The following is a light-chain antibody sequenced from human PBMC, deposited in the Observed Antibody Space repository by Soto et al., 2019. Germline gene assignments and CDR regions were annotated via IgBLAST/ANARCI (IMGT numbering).Light chain of an antibody. CDR2: AAS. CDR1: QTITSNY. V-gene: IGKV3-20*01. Sequence: EIVLTQSPGTPSLSPGERATLSCMASQTITSNYLAWYQQKPGQAPRLLIYAASNRATGIPDRFSGSGSGTEFTLTISGLEPEDFAVYYCQQYDSSLWTFGQGTKVEIK. J-gene: IGKJ1*01. CDR3: QQYDSSLWT.